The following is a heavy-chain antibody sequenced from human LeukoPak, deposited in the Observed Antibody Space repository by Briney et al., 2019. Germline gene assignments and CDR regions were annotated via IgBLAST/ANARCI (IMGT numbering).Heavy chain of an antibody. CDR1: GFTFSSYS. CDR3: ARVMDRSSSD. J-gene: IGHJ4*02. V-gene: IGHV3-21*01. D-gene: IGHD6-13*01. CDR2: ISIRSRYI. Sequence: GGSRRLSCAASGFTFSSYSMNGGRRAPGKGLGGGSSISIRSRYIYYADSVKGRFTISRDNAKNPLYLQMNSLRAEDTAVYYCARVMDRSSSDWGQGTLPSVSS.